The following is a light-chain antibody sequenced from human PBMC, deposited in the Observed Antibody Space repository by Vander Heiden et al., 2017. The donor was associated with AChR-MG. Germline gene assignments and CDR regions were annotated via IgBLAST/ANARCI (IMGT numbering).Light chain of an antibody. J-gene: IGLJ3*02. Sequence: SYELTQPPSVSVSPAQTARITCSGDALPKQYAYWYQQKSGQAPVLVIYKDSERPSGIPERFSGSSSGTTVTLTISGVQAEDEADYYCHSVDRGGTYTRVFGGGTKLTVL. CDR1: ALPKQY. V-gene: IGLV3-25*03. CDR2: KDS. CDR3: HSVDRGGTYTRV.